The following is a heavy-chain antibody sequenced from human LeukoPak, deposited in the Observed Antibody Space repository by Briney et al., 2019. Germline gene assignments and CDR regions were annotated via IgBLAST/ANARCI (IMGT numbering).Heavy chain of an antibody. J-gene: IGHJ6*02. CDR3: ARDPVRYFSASVTYYTHYYGMDV. CDR2: ISGRSINT. V-gene: IGHV3-23*01. Sequence: GGSLRLSCVASGFSFSNYAMSWVRQAPGKGLEWVSGISGRSINTYYADSVKGRFTISRDNSKNTVNLQMNSLRAEEDTAEYYCARDPVRYFSASVTYYTHYYGMDVWGQGTTVTVSS. D-gene: IGHD3-10*01. CDR1: GFSFSNYA.